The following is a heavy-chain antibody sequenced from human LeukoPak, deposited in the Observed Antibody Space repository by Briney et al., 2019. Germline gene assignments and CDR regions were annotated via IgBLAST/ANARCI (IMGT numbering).Heavy chain of an antibody. CDR1: GGSITSYY. V-gene: IGHV4-59*01. CDR2: IYYSGST. CDR3: AREKDYDSSGYSD. J-gene: IGHJ4*02. D-gene: IGHD3-22*01. Sequence: SETLSLTCTVSGGSITSYYWGWIRQPPGRGLEWIGYIYYSGSTSYNPSLKSRVTISVDTSKNQFSLKLSSVTAADTAVYYCAREKDYDSSGYSDWGQGTLVTVSS.